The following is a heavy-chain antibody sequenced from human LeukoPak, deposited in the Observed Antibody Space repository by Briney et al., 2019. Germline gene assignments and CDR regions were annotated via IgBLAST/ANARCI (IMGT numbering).Heavy chain of an antibody. CDR2: IYYSGST. D-gene: IGHD3-22*01. J-gene: IGHJ3*02. CDR1: GGSISSYY. CDR3: ARDISIHYYDSKYHAFDI. Sequence: KSSETLSLTCSVSGGSISSYYWGWIRQPPGKGLEWIGSIYYSGSTYYNPSLKSRVTISVDTSKNQFSLKLSSVTAADTAVYYCARDISIHYYDSKYHAFDIWGKGTTVTVSS. V-gene: IGHV4-39*07.